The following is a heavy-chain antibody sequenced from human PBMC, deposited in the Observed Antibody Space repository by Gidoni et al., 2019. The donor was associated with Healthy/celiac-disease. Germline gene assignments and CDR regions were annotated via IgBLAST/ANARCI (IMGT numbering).Heavy chain of an antibody. D-gene: IGHD1-1*01. J-gene: IGHJ4*02. CDR2: ISYDGSNK. Sequence: QLQLVESGGGVVQPGRSLRLSCAASGFTFSSYAMHWVRQAPGKGLEWVAVISYDGSNKYYADSVKGRFTISRDNSKNTLYLQMNSLRAEDTAVYYCARAPHLGIEPRNDEAFDYWGQGTLVTVSS. CDR1: GFTFSSYA. V-gene: IGHV3-30-3*01. CDR3: ARAPHLGIEPRNDEAFDY.